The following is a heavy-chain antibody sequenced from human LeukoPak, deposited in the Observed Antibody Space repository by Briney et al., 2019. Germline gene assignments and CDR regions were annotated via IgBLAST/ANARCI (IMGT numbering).Heavy chain of an antibody. Sequence: GGSLRLSCEASGFTFNFYTMTWVRQAPGKGLEWVSSIDSSSNLIHYGDSVKGRFIISRDNAKNSLYLQMNSLRVADTAVYYCARVRSVRGVIGEAKFWGQGTMVTVSS. J-gene: IGHJ3*01. CDR2: IDSSSNLI. CDR1: GFTFNFYT. CDR3: ARVRSVRGVIGEAKF. V-gene: IGHV3-21*01. D-gene: IGHD3-10*02.